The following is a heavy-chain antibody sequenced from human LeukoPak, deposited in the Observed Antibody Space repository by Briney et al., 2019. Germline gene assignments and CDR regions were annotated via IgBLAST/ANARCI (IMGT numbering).Heavy chain of an antibody. CDR3: AREGTVDYDSSGYYQIDY. J-gene: IGHJ4*02. Sequence: SQTLSLTCAISGDSVSSNSAAWNWIRQSPSRGLEWLGRTYYRSKWYNDYAVSVKSRITINPDTSKNQFSLQLNSVTPEDTAVYYCAREGTVDYDSSGYYQIDYWGQGTLVTVSS. CDR2: TYYRSKWYN. V-gene: IGHV6-1*01. CDR1: GDSVSSNSAA. D-gene: IGHD3-22*01.